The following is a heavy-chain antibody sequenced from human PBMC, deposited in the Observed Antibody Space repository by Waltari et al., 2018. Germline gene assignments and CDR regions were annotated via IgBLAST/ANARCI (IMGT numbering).Heavy chain of an antibody. CDR2: INPNSGGT. Sequence: QVQLVQSGAEVKKPGASVKVSCKASGYTFTGYYMHWVRQAPGQGLEWMGWINPNSGGTNYAQKLQGRVNMTRDTAISTAYMELSRLRSDDTAVYYWARVEWLRFRHYYGMDVWGQGTTVSVSS. J-gene: IGHJ6*02. D-gene: IGHD5-12*01. CDR3: ARVEWLRFRHYYGMDV. CDR1: GYTFTGYY. V-gene: IGHV1-2*02.